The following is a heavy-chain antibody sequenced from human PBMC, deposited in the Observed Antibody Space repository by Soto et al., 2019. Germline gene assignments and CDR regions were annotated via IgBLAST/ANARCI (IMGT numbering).Heavy chain of an antibody. CDR1: GGSISSSSYY. V-gene: IGHV4-39*01. CDR3: ARHFEEQLVLSAAGPFDY. J-gene: IGHJ4*02. CDR2: IYYSGST. D-gene: IGHD6-6*01. Sequence: QLQLQESGPGLVKPSETLSLTCTVSGGSISSSSYYWGWIRQPPGKGLEWIGSIYYSGSTYYNPSLKRRVTISVDTSKNQFSLKLSSVTAADTAVYYCARHFEEQLVLSAAGPFDYWGQGTLVTVSS.